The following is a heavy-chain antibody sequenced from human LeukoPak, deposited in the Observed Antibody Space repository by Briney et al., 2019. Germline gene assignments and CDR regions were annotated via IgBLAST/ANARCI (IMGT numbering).Heavy chain of an antibody. D-gene: IGHD3-10*01. CDR3: ARGPAGITLVRGGFDP. V-gene: IGHV3-30-3*01. CDR1: GFTFSSYS. J-gene: IGHJ5*02. CDR2: ISLDGSNK. Sequence: GGSLRLSCAASGFTFSSYSMHWVRQAPGKGLAWVAVISLDGSNKYHADSVKGRFTISRDNSKKTRYLHMNSLRTEDTAVYYCARGPAGITLVRGGFDPWGQGTLVTVSS.